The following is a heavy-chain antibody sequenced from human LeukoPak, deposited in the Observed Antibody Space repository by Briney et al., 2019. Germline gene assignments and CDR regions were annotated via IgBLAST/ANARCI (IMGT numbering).Heavy chain of an antibody. Sequence: GGSLRLSCVGSGFSFSNYWMGWIRQAPGKGLEWVANTKPDEREKYYVDSVKGRFTISRDNAKNSLYLQMNSLRADDTAVYYCTRDGEGASHYWGQGTLVTASS. CDR3: TRDGEGASHY. J-gene: IGHJ4*02. CDR1: GFSFSNYW. V-gene: IGHV3-7*03. CDR2: TKPDEREK. D-gene: IGHD3-10*01.